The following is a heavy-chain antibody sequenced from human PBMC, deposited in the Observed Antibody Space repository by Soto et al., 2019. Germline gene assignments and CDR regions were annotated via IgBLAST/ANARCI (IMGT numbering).Heavy chain of an antibody. CDR3: ARGHDLGVVSDDY. V-gene: IGHV1-18*01. D-gene: IGHD3-3*01. J-gene: IGHJ4*02. CDR2: ISGESGKT. CDR1: GYSFTRYG. Sequence: QVQLVQSGAEVKKPGASVKVSCKASGYSFTRYGISWVRQAPGQGLEWMGWISGESGKTNFAQNFQARITMTTDTSRSTAYLELRALRSNDTAVYYCARGHDLGVVSDDYWGQGTLVTVSS.